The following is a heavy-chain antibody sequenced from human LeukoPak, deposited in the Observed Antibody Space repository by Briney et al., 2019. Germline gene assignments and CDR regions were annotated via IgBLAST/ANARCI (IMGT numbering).Heavy chain of an antibody. V-gene: IGHV4-34*01. Sequence: SETLSLTCAVYGGSFSGYYWSWIRQPPGKGLEWTGEINHSGSTNYNPSLKSRVTISVDTSKNQFSLKLSSVTAADTAVYYCARHVTVTTNYFDYWGQGTLVTVSP. CDR2: INHSGST. D-gene: IGHD4-17*01. CDR3: ARHVTVTTNYFDY. CDR1: GGSFSGYY. J-gene: IGHJ4*02.